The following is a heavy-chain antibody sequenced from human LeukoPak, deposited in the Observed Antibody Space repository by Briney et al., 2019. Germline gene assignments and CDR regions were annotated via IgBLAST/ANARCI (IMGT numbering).Heavy chain of an antibody. D-gene: IGHD6-13*01. J-gene: IGHJ4*02. CDR2: ISGSGGNT. V-gene: IGHV3-23*01. CDR1: GFTFSSYA. CDR3: AKGYEQQQLVQGD. Sequence: GGSLRLSCAASGFTFSSYAMSWVRQGPGKGLEWVSAISGSGGNTYYADSVKGRFTISRDNSKNTLYLQMNSLRAEDTAVYYCAKGYEQQQLVQGDWGQGTLVTVSS.